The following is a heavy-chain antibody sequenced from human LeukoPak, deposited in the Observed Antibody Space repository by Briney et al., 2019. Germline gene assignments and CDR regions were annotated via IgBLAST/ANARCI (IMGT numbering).Heavy chain of an antibody. V-gene: IGHV4-34*01. D-gene: IGHD6-6*01. Sequence: SDTLSLTCAVHGGSLTGYSWAWVRQSPGEGLECIGEINQVEETIYSPSLESRVSISLEASRNQFFLQLTSVAAADTAMYYCARGRAAPSRLFFDYYFIDVWGPGTPVTVSS. J-gene: IGHJ6*03. CDR3: ARGRAAPSRLFFDYYFIDV. CDR2: INQVEET. CDR1: GGSLTGYS.